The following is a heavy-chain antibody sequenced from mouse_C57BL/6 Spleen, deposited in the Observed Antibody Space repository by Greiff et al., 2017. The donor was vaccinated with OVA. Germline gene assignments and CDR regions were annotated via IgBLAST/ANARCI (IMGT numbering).Heavy chain of an antibody. CDR1: GFTFSSYG. CDR2: ISSGGSYT. V-gene: IGHV5-6*01. D-gene: IGHD2-5*01. J-gene: IGHJ2*01. CDR3: ARLSNPYYFDY. Sequence: EVHLVESGGDLVKPGGSLKLSCAASGFTFSSYGMSWVRQTPDKRLEWVATISSGGSYTYYPDSVKGRFTISRDNAKNTLYLQMSSLKSEDTAMYYCARLSNPYYFDYWGQGTTLTVSS.